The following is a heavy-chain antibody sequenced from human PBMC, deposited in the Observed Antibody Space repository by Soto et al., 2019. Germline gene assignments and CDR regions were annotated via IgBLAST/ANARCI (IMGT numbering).Heavy chain of an antibody. V-gene: IGHV2-5*02. CDR2: IYWDDDK. Sequence: QITLKESGPTLVKPTETLTLTCTFSGFSLGTSGEGVNWIRQPPGKSLEWLALIYWDDDKRYSPSLKTRITITKDTSKKQVVLTMTNMEPVDTATYYCTNTRAGFGELLFLDHWGQGIRVTVSS. J-gene: IGHJ4*02. D-gene: IGHD3-10*01. CDR3: TNTRAGFGELLFLDH. CDR1: GFSLGTSGEG.